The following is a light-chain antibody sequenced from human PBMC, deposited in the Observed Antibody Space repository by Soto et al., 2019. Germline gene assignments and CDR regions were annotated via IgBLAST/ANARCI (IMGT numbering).Light chain of an antibody. V-gene: IGKV1-5*01. J-gene: IGKJ2*03. Sequence: DIQMTQSPSTLSASLGDRVTITCRASQTISQWLAWYQQKPGKAPKLLIYDASSLETGGPSRFSGSGSGTEFALTISRLQPDDFATHYLQQYNTWYSFGQGTKLEVK. CDR1: QTISQW. CDR2: DAS. CDR3: QQYNTWYS.